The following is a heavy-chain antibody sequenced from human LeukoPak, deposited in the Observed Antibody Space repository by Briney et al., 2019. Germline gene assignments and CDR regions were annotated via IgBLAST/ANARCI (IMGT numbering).Heavy chain of an antibody. J-gene: IGHJ3*02. CDR2: ISGYNGDT. CDR1: GYTFSSYG. CDR3: ARAGTFDI. V-gene: IGHV1-18*01. Sequence: ASVKVSCKASGYTFSSYGISWVRQAPGQGLEWMGWISGYNGDTNYAQKFQGRVTMSTDTSTSTAYMELRSLRSDDTAVYYCARAGTFDIWGQGTMVTVSS.